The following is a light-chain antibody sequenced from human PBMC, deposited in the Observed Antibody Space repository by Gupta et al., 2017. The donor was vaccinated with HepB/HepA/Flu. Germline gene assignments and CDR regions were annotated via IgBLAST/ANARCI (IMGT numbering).Light chain of an antibody. CDR1: QSVSSSY. Sequence: EIVLTHFPGTLSLSPGERATLSCRASQSVSSSYLAWYQQKPGQAPRLLIYGASIRATGIPDRFSGSGSGTDFTLTISILEPEDFAVYYCQQDGSSAITFGQGTRLEIK. CDR2: GAS. V-gene: IGKV3-20*01. CDR3: QQDGSSAIT. J-gene: IGKJ5*01.